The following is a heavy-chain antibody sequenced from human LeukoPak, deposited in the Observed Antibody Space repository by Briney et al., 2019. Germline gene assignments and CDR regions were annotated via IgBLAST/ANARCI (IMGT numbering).Heavy chain of an antibody. V-gene: IGHV4-30-4*01. CDR3: ARELGTWRYHDSSGDDTFDI. J-gene: IGHJ3*02. CDR2: IYYSGST. CDR1: GGSISSGDYY. D-gene: IGHD3-22*01. Sequence: MSSQTLSLTCTVSGGSISSGDYYWSWIRQPPGKGLEWIGYIYYSGSTYYNPSLKSRVSISVDTSENQFSLKLSSVTAADTAVYYCARELGTWRYHDSSGDDTFDIWGQGRMVTVSS.